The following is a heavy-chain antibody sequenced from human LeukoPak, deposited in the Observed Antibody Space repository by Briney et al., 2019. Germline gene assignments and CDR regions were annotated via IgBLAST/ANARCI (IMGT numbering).Heavy chain of an antibody. CDR3: ARDGGVLEWPSGVDV. J-gene: IGHJ6*02. V-gene: IGHV3-48*02. Sequence: PGGSLRLSCAASGFTFSSYSMNWVRQAPGKGLEWVSYISSSSSTIYYADSVKGRFTISRDNAKNSLYLQMNSLRDEDTAVYYCARDGGVLEWPSGVDVWGQGTTVTVSS. D-gene: IGHD3-3*01. CDR2: ISSSSSTI. CDR1: GFTFSSYS.